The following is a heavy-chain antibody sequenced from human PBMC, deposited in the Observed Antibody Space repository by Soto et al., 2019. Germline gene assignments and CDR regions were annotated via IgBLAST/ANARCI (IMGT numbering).Heavy chain of an antibody. CDR1: GFTFSSYG. D-gene: IGHD3-22*01. CDR2: IWYDGSNK. V-gene: IGHV3-33*01. CDR3: ARDSWGYYYDSSGQGLDY. Sequence: QVQLVESGGGVVQPGRSLRLSCAASGFTFSSYGMHWVRQAPGKGLEWVAVIWYDGSNKYYADSVKGRFTISRDNSKNTLYLQMNSLRAEDTAVYYCARDSWGYYYDSSGQGLDYWGRGTLVTVSS. J-gene: IGHJ4*02.